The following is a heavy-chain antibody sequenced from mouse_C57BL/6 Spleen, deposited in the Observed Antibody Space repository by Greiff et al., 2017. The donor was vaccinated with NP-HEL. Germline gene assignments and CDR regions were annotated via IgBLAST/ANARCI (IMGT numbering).Heavy chain of an antibody. Sequence: VKLVESGPGLVAPSQSLSITCTVSGFSLTSYAISWVRQPPGKGLEWLGVIWTGGGTNYNSALKSRLSISKDNSKSQVFLKMNSLQTDDTARYYCARHNYDYDYYAMDYWGQGTSVTVSS. J-gene: IGHJ4*01. CDR3: ARHNYDYDYYAMDY. D-gene: IGHD2-4*01. CDR1: GFSLTSYA. CDR2: IWTGGGT. V-gene: IGHV2-9-1*01.